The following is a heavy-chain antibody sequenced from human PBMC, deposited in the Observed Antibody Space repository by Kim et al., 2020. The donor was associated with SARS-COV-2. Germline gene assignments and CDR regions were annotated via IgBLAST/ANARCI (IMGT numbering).Heavy chain of an antibody. J-gene: IGHJ4*02. CDR2: IWYDGSNK. V-gene: IGHV3-33*01. D-gene: IGHD3-10*01. Sequence: GGSLRLSCAASGFTFSSYGMHWVRQAPGKGLEWVAVIWYDGSNKYYADSVKGRFTISRDNSKNTLYLQMNSLRAEDTAVYYCARDKARYYYGSGSYYPPDYWGQGTLVTVSS. CDR1: GFTFSSYG. CDR3: ARDKARYYYGSGSYYPPDY.